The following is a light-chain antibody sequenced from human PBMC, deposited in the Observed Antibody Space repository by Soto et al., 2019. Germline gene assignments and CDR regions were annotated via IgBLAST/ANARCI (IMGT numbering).Light chain of an antibody. J-gene: IGKJ1*01. Sequence: VMTHARSTLSFSPVDIATLCFMASHSISSNLAWYQQKPGQAPRLLIYGVSTRATGTPARFSGSGSGTEFTLTITSLQSEDFAGYYSQQYKDGTPWTFGQGTKVDIK. V-gene: IGKV3-15*01. CDR2: GVS. CDR3: QQYKDGTPWT. CDR1: HSISSN.